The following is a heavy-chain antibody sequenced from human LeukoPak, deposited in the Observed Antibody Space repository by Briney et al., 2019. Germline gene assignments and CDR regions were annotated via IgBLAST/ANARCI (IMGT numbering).Heavy chain of an antibody. V-gene: IGHV3-43*01. CDR3: AKDRSSYFDY. CDR1: GSTFDDYT. J-gene: IGHJ4*02. D-gene: IGHD1-26*01. CDR2: ISWDGGST. Sequence: GGSLRLSCAASGSTFDDYTMHWVRQAPGKGLEWVSLISWDGGSTYYADSVKGRFTISRDNSKNSLYLQMNSLRTEDTALYYCAKDRSSYFDYWGQGTLVTVSS.